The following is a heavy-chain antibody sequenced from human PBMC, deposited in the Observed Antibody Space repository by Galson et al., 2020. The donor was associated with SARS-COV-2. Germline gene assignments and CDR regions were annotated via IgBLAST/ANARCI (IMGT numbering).Heavy chain of an antibody. Sequence: QAVGSLRLSCAASGFSFSSYSMNWVRQAPGKGPEWVAYTGASPHSIFYSDSVKGRFIISRDNAQNSLYLQMNSLRAEDTAMYYCALDFDVPDNGDWGDAFDVWGQGTMVIVSS. CDR1: GFSFSSYS. J-gene: IGHJ3*01. CDR3: ALDFDVPDNGDWGDAFDV. D-gene: IGHD4-17*01. V-gene: IGHV3-48*04. CDR2: TGASPHSI.